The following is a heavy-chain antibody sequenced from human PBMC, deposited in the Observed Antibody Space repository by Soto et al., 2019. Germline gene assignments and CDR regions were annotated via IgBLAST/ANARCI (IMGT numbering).Heavy chain of an antibody. Sequence: QVQLVQSGAEVKKPGSSVKVSCKASGGNFSSYTIRWVRQAPGQGLEWMGRIFPVLGIENYAQKFQGKVTIPADKSTSTANMELISLRSVDRAVYYLATIPLYFVDYLQDPWGQGTLVTVSS. J-gene: IGHJ5*01. CDR3: ATIPLYFVDYLQDP. V-gene: IGHV1-69*02. CDR1: GGNFSSYT. CDR2: IFPVLGIE. D-gene: IGHD4-17*01.